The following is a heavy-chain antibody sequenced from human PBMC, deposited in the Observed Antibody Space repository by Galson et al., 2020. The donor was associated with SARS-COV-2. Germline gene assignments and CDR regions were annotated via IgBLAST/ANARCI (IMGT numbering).Heavy chain of an antibody. CDR3: ARGFGGHFERGFDY. J-gene: IGHJ4*02. CDR2: INSDGSST. Sequence: GESLKISCAASGFSLSSFWMYWVRQAPGKGLVWVSRINSDGSSTTYADSVKGRFTISRDSAKNTLYLQMNSVRVDDTAVYYCARGFGGHFERGFDYWGQGTLVTVSS. V-gene: IGHV3-74*01. D-gene: IGHD2-15*01. CDR1: GFSLSSFW.